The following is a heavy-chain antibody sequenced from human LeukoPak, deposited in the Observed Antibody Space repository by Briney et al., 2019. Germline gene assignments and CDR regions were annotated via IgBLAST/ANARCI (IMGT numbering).Heavy chain of an antibody. V-gene: IGHV3-23*01. CDR2: ISGSGATT. CDR1: GFSFSSYA. D-gene: IGHD6-19*01. J-gene: IGHJ3*02. CDR3: VKNLRLVISVAGTPRDAFDI. Sequence: GGSLRLSCAASGFSFSSYAMSWVRQAPGKGLEWVSFISGSGATTYYVDTVKGRFTISRDNSQNTVYLQMNTLTDEDTAVYYCVKNLRLVISVAGTPRDAFDIWGQGTVVTVSS.